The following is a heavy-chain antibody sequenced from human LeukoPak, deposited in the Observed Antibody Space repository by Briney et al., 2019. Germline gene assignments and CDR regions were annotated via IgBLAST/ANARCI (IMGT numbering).Heavy chain of an antibody. V-gene: IGHV4-39*01. D-gene: IGHD3-22*01. J-gene: IGHJ4*02. CDR3: ARLERGRWLFGY. CDR2: IYYSGST. Sequence: SETLSLTCTVSGGSVSSADYYWGWIRQPPGKGLEWIGSIYYSGSTYYNPSLKSRVTISVDTSKNQFSLKLSSVTAADTAVYYCARLERGRWLFGYWGQGTLVTVSS. CDR1: GGSVSSADYY.